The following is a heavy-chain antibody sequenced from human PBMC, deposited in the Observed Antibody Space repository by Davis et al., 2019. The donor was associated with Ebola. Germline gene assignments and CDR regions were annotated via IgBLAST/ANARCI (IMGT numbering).Heavy chain of an antibody. CDR2: ISFDYGYT. V-gene: IGHV1-3*01. CDR1: GYTFSNSR. CDR3: AMTGYSSTKFPDF. J-gene: IGHJ4*02. D-gene: IGHD2-21*01. Sequence: ASVKVSCKASGYTFSNSRFHWVRQAPGQRLESMGWISFDYGYTGYSQNFHGRVTITRDTSTDTTYMELSSLTSDDTAVYYCAMTGYSSTKFPDFWGQGTRVTVSS.